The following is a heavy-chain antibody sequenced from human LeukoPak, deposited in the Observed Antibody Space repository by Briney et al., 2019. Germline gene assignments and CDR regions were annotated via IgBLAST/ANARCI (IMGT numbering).Heavy chain of an antibody. CDR1: RFTFSSYG. V-gene: IGHV3-30*02. Sequence: PGGSLRLSCAASRFTFSSYGMHWVRQAPGKGLEWVAFIRFDGSYNYYADSVKGRFTISRDNSKNTLYLQMNSLRAEDTAVYYCASRSSSWTAIDYWGQGTLVTVSS. D-gene: IGHD6-13*01. CDR2: IRFDGSYN. CDR3: ASRSSSWTAIDY. J-gene: IGHJ4*02.